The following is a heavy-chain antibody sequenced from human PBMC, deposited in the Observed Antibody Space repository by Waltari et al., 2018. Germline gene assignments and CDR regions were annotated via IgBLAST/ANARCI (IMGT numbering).Heavy chain of an antibody. CDR3: ARSHTDYAFDI. J-gene: IGHJ3*02. V-gene: IGHV3-30-3*01. CDR1: GFTFSSYG. CDR2: ISYDGSNK. D-gene: IGHD2-2*02. Sequence: QVQLVESGGGVVQPGRSLRLSCAASGFTFSSYGMHWVRQAPGKGLEWVAVISYDGSNKYYADSVKGRFTISRDNSKNTLYLQMNSLRAEDTAVYYCARSHTDYAFDIWGQGTMVTVSS.